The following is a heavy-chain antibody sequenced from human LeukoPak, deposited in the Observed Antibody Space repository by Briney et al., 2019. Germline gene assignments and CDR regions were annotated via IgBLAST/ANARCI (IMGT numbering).Heavy chain of an antibody. CDR1: GYTFTGYF. D-gene: IGHD6-6*01. Sequence: ASVKVSCKASGYTFTGYFMHWVRQAPGQGLEWMGWINPNTGGTNYAQKFQGRVTMTRDTSISTDYMELSSLRSDDTAVYYCARGGQPVYYYYTDVWGKGTTVTVSS. CDR2: INPNTGGT. CDR3: ARGGQPVYYYYTDV. V-gene: IGHV1-2*02. J-gene: IGHJ6*03.